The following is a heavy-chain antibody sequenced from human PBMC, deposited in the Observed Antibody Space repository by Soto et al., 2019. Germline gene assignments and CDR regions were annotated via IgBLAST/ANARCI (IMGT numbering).Heavy chain of an antibody. CDR1: GGSFSGYC. D-gene: IGHD2-2*01. V-gene: IGHV4-34*01. CDR3: AGGFAYCSSTSCWNYYYYYGMDV. J-gene: IGHJ6*02. Sequence: PSETLSLTCAVYGGSFSGYCWSWIRQPPGKGLEWIGEINHSGSTNYNPSLKSRVTISVDTSKNQFSLKLSSVTAADTAVYYCAGGFAYCSSTSCWNYYYYYGMDVWGQGTTVTVSS. CDR2: INHSGST.